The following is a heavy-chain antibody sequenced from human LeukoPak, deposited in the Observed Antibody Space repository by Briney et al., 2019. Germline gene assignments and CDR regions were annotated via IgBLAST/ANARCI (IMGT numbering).Heavy chain of an antibody. Sequence: GGSLRLSCAASGFTFGSYSMNWVRQAPGKGLEWVSSISSSSSYIYYADSVKGRFTISRDNAKNSLYLQMNSLRAEDTAVYYCAMMSLTPFDYWGQGTLVTVSS. CDR1: GFTFGSYS. CDR2: ISSSSSYI. V-gene: IGHV3-21*01. J-gene: IGHJ4*02. CDR3: AMMSLTPFDY.